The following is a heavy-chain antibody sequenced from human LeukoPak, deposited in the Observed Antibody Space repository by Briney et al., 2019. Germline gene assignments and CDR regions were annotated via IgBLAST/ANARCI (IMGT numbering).Heavy chain of an antibody. CDR2: TYYRSKWSN. CDR3: ARDWYGGSYYSFDS. CDR1: GDSISSNSAA. V-gene: IGHV6-1*01. Sequence: PSQTLSLTCAIAGDSISSNSAAWNWIRQSPSRGLEWLVRTYYRSKWSNDYAVSVKSRISIHPDPSKNQFSLQLNSVTPDDTAVYYCARDWYGGSYYSFDSWGQGSLVTVSS. J-gene: IGHJ4*02. D-gene: IGHD1-26*01.